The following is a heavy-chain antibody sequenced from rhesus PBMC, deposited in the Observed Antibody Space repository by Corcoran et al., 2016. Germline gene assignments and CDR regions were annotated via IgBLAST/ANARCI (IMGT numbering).Heavy chain of an antibody. CDR2: IFGSIGST. CDR3: VSYSGSYYPFDY. Sequence: QVQLQESGPGLVKPSETLSLTCAVPGGPISGGYGRSGIRQPPGKGLEWIGHIFGSIGSTYYNPSLKSRVTISRDTSKNQFSLKLSSVTAADTAVYYCVSYSGSYYPFDYWGQGVLVTVSS. D-gene: IGHD3-16*01. J-gene: IGHJ4*01. V-gene: IGHV4S7*01. CDR1: GGPISGGYG.